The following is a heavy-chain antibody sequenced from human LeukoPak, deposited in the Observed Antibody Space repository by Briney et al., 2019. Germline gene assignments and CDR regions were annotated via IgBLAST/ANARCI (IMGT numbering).Heavy chain of an antibody. CDR2: IYHSGST. J-gene: IGHJ5*02. V-gene: IGHV4-4*02. D-gene: IGHD5-18*01. CDR1: GGSISSSNW. Sequence: TSSETLSLTCAVSGGSISSSNWWSWVRQPPGKGLEWIGEIYHSGSTNYNPSLKSRVTISVDKSKNQFSLKLSSVTAADTAVYYCARDVDTAMAQHNWFDPWGQGTLVTVSS. CDR3: ARDVDTAMAQHNWFDP.